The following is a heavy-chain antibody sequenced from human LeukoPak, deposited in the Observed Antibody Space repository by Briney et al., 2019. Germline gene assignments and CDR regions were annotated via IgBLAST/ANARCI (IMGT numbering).Heavy chain of an antibody. J-gene: IGHJ6*03. V-gene: IGHV3-7*01. CDR2: IKQDGSEK. CDR1: GFTFSSYW. CDR3: ARETTEYAFDYYYYYYMDV. Sequence: GGSLRLSCAASGFTFSSYWMSWVRQAPGKGLEWVANIKQDGSEKYYVDSVKGRFTISRDNAKNSLYLQMNSLRAEDTAVYYCARETTEYAFDYYYYYYMDVWGKGTTVTVSS. D-gene: IGHD4-17*01.